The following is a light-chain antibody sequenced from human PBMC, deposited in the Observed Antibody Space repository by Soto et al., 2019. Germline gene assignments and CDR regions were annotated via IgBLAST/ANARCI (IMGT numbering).Light chain of an antibody. Sequence: DIQMTQSPSSLSASVGDRVTITCRASQSINSYLNWYQQKPWKAPKLLIYAASSLQSGFPSGFSGSGSVTDFALTISILQPEDFATYYCQQSYSTPYTFGQGTKLEIK. CDR2: AAS. J-gene: IGKJ2*01. CDR3: QQSYSTPYT. V-gene: IGKV1-39*01. CDR1: QSINSY.